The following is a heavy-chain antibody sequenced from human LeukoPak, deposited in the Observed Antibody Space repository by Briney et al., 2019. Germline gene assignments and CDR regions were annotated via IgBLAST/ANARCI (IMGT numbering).Heavy chain of an antibody. CDR2: VYDSGST. V-gene: IGHV4-59*01. Sequence: PSQTLSLTCTVPGGSISNYYWSWIRQPPGKGLEWIGYVYDSGSTNYNPSLKSRVTISLDTSRRQFSLKLSPVTAADTAVYYCARMDTFMVLAYWGQGTLVTVSS. CDR1: GGSISNYY. J-gene: IGHJ4*02. CDR3: ARMDTFMVLAY. D-gene: IGHD5-18*01.